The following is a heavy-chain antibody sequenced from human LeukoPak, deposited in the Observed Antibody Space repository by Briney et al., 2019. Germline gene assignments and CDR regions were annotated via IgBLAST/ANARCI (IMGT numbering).Heavy chain of an antibody. CDR2: ISGSGGST. CDR1: GFTFSSYA. D-gene: IGHD3-3*01. V-gene: IGHV3-23*01. Sequence: PGGSLRLSCAASGFTFSSYAMSWVRQAPGKGLEWVSAISGSGGSTYYADSVKGRFTISRDNSKNTLYLQMNSLRAEDTAVYYCAKDDVPPHTGDFWSGYYPFLYYFDYWGQGTLVTVSS. J-gene: IGHJ4*02. CDR3: AKDDVPPHTGDFWSGYYPFLYYFDY.